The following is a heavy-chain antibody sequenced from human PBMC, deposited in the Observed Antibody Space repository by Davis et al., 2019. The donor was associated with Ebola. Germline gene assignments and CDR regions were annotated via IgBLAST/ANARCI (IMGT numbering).Heavy chain of an antibody. Sequence: GESLKISCKGSGYSFTNYWLGWVRQMPGRGLEWMGIIYPGDSDTIYSPSFQGQVTISADKSISTAYVQWSSLKASDTAMYYCARQGYCNSTSCNNWFDPWGRGTLVTVSS. J-gene: IGHJ5*02. V-gene: IGHV5-51*01. CDR3: ARQGYCNSTSCNNWFDP. CDR2: IYPGDSDT. D-gene: IGHD2-2*01. CDR1: GYSFTNYW.